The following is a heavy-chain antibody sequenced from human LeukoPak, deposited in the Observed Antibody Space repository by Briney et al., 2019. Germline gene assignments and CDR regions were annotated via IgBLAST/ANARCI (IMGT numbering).Heavy chain of an antibody. CDR3: AREGYYGSGSPPSLYFDY. V-gene: IGHV3-30-3*01. CDR1: GFTFRNYV. CDR2: TSSDLNVK. Sequence: GGSLRLSCAASGFTFRNYVIHWVRQAPGKGLEWVAVTSSDLNVKLYADSVKGRFTISRDNSRSTLYLQMNSLRPEDTAIYCCAREGYYGSGSPPSLYFDYWGQGTLVTVSS. J-gene: IGHJ4*02. D-gene: IGHD3-10*01.